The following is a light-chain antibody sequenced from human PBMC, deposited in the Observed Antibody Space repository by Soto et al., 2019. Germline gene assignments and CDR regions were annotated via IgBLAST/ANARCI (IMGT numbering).Light chain of an antibody. CDR1: SSDVGGYNF. V-gene: IGLV2-14*03. J-gene: IGLJ1*01. CDR3: SSYTRSYTYD. Sequence: QSVLTQPASVSGSPGQSVTISCAGTSSDVGGYNFVSWYQQHPGKAPQLMIYDVSSRPSGVSNRFSGSKSGNTASLTISGLQAEDEADYNLSSYTRSYTYDFRTGTNLT. CDR2: DVS.